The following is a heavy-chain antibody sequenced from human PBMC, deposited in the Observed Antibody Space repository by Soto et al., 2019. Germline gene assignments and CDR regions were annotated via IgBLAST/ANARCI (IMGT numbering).Heavy chain of an antibody. V-gene: IGHV4-59*01. Sequence: QVQLQESGPGLVKPSETLSLTCTVSGGSINSYYWTWIRRPPGKGLEWIGYIYYSGHTDYNPSLKSRVTISIDTCKNQFSLKLSSVTAADPAVYYCARGQQLHYYYNMDVWGQGTTVTVSS. CDR1: GGSINSYY. J-gene: IGHJ6*03. D-gene: IGHD6-13*01. CDR3: ARGQQLHYYYNMDV. CDR2: IYYSGHT.